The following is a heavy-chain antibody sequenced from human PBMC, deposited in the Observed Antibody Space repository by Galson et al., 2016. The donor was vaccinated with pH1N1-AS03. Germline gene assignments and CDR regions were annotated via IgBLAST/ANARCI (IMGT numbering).Heavy chain of an antibody. CDR1: GYPFTSYW. Sequence: QSGAEVKKPGESLRISCKGSGYPFTSYWINWVRQMPGKGLEWIGRIDPSDSYINYSPASEGRVTISSDKSTTTAYLQWNDLKSADTAVYFCATGHYYSGLYRDAFDTWGQGTRVTVSS. CDR3: ATGHYYSGLYRDAFDT. CDR2: IDPSDSYI. J-gene: IGHJ3*02. D-gene: IGHD1-26*01. V-gene: IGHV5-10-1*01.